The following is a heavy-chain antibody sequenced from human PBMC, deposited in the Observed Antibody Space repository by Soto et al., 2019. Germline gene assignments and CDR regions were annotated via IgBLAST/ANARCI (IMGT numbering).Heavy chain of an antibody. J-gene: IGHJ3*02. D-gene: IGHD2-2*01. CDR3: TRSCSSTSCYENAYDI. CDR1: GYTFSNYV. Sequence: ASVKVSCKASGYTFSNYVMHWVRQAPGQRLEWMGWISVGNGNTKYSQKFQGRLTITRDTSATTADMELSSLRSEDTAVYYCTRSCSSTSCYENAYDISGHGTMVTVS. V-gene: IGHV1-3*01. CDR2: ISVGNGNT.